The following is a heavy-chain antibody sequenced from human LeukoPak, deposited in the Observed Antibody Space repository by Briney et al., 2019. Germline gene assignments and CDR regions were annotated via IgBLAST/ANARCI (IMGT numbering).Heavy chain of an antibody. CDR1: GYTFTSYA. CDR2: INAGNGNT. V-gene: IGHV1-3*01. CDR3: AADLAVAGTGDY. J-gene: IGHJ4*02. Sequence: ASVKVSCKASGYTFTSYAMHWVRQAPGQRLEWMGWINAGNGNTKYSQKFQGRVTITRDTSASTAYMELSSLRSEDTAVYYCAADLAVAGTGDYWGQGTLDTVSS. D-gene: IGHD6-19*01.